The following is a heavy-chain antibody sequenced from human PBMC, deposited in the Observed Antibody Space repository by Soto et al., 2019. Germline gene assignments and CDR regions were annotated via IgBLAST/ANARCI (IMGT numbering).Heavy chain of an antibody. D-gene: IGHD4-17*01. Sequence: GGSLRLSCAASGFTFSSYAMSWVRQAPGKGLEWVSAISGSGGSTYYADSVRGRFTISRDNSKNTLYLQMNSLRAEDTAVYYCAKDLRAYGEAQIDYWGQGTLVTVSS. J-gene: IGHJ4*02. CDR3: AKDLRAYGEAQIDY. CDR2: ISGSGGST. V-gene: IGHV3-23*01. CDR1: GFTFSSYA.